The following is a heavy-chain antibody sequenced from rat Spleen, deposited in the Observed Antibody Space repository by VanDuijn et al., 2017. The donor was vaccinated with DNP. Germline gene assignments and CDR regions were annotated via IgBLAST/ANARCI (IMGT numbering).Heavy chain of an antibody. Sequence: EVRLVETGGGLVQPGRSLKLSCVASGFPFSGFWMYWIRQVPGKGLEWVASINTDGDTTYYPDSVKGRFTVSRDNAENTVCLQMNSLRSEDTATYYCAKDRTGGFAMDAWGQGTSVTVSS. V-gene: IGHV5-58*01. CDR1: GFPFSGFW. J-gene: IGHJ4*01. D-gene: IGHD4-1*01. CDR2: INTDGDTT. CDR3: AKDRTGGFAMDA.